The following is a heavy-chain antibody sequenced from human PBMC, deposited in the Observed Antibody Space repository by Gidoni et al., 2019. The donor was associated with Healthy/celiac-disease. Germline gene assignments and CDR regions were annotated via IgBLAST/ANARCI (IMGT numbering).Heavy chain of an antibody. V-gene: IGHV4-31*03. CDR1: GRSISSGGYY. Sequence: QVQLQESGPGLVKPSQTLSLTCTFSGRSISSGGYYCSWLRQHPGKGLEWIGYIYYSGGTYYNPSLKSRVTISVDTSKNQFSLKLSSVTAADTAVYYCARSPYGDYVPYYYGMDVWGQGTTVTVSS. D-gene: IGHD4-17*01. J-gene: IGHJ6*02. CDR2: IYYSGGT. CDR3: ARSPYGDYVPYYYGMDV.